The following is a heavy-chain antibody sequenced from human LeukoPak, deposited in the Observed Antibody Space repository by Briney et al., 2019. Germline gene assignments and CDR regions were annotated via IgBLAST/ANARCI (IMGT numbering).Heavy chain of an antibody. CDR1: GYTFTGHY. D-gene: IGHD5-12*01. V-gene: IGHV1-2*02. Sequence: ASVKVSCKASGYTFTGHYMHWVRQAPGQGLEWMGWINPNSGGTNYAQKFQGRVTMTRDTSISTAYMELSRLRSDDTAVYYCARDINGYDPDYWGQGTLVSVSS. CDR3: ARDINGYDPDY. J-gene: IGHJ4*02. CDR2: INPNSGGT.